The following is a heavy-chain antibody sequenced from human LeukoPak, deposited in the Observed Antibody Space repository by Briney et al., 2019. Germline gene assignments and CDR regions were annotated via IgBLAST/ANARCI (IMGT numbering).Heavy chain of an antibody. CDR2: ISGSGGST. Sequence: PGGSLRLSCAASGFTFSSYAMGWVRQAPGKGLEWVSAISGSGGSTYYAGSVKGRFTISRDNSNNTLYLQMNSLRAEDTAVYYCAKDRDVYASYPPYFDYWGQGTLVTVSS. CDR3: AKDRDVYASYPPYFDY. CDR1: GFTFSSYA. J-gene: IGHJ4*02. D-gene: IGHD5/OR15-5a*01. V-gene: IGHV3-23*01.